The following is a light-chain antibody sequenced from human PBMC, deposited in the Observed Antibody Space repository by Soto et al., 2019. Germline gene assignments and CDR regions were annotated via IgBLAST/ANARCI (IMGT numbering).Light chain of an antibody. V-gene: IGKV3-15*01. CDR2: GAS. Sequence: DIGMTQSPAILSVSPGERATLSCRASQSVETFLAWFQHKAGQAPRLLIFGASTRAAGVPARFSGGGSGTEFTLTIDSLRSEDFAVYFCQQYHAWPPGTFGGGTKVEIK. CDR3: QQYHAWPPGT. J-gene: IGKJ4*01. CDR1: QSVETF.